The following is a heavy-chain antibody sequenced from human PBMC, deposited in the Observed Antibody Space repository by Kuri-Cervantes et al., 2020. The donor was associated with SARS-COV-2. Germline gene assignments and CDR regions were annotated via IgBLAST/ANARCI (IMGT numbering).Heavy chain of an antibody. J-gene: IGHJ3*02. Sequence: SETLSLTCTVSGGSVSSGSYYWSWIRQPPGKGLEWIGYIYYSGSTNYNPSLKSRVTISVDTSKNQFSLKLSSVTAADTAVYYCARASTTIYGVLIMLSSSNAFAIWGQGTLVTVSS. CDR2: IYYSGST. CDR3: ARASTTIYGVLIMLSSSNAFAI. V-gene: IGHV4-61*01. CDR1: GGSVSSGSYY. D-gene: IGHD3-3*01.